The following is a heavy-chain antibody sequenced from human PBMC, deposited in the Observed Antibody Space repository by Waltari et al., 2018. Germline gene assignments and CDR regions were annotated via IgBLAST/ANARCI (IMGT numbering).Heavy chain of an antibody. CDR1: GYSFTSYW. Sequence: EVQLVQSGAEVKKPGESLKISCKGSGYSFTSYWIGWVRQMPGKGLGWMGIIYPGDSDTRYSPSFQGQVTISADKSISTAYLQWSSLKASDTAMYYCARHVARSSYYYYGMDVWGQGTTVTVSS. D-gene: IGHD6-19*01. V-gene: IGHV5-51*01. J-gene: IGHJ6*02. CDR3: ARHVARSSYYYYGMDV. CDR2: IYPGDSDT.